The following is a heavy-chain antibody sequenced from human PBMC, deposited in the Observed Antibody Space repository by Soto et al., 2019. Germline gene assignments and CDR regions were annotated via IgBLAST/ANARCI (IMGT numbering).Heavy chain of an antibody. CDR3: ARSSLGYCSGGSCSNFDY. V-gene: IGHV3-53*04. D-gene: IGHD2-15*01. Sequence: EVQLVESGGGLVQPGGSLRLSCAASGFTVSSNYMSWVRQAPGKGLEWVSVIYSGGSTYYADSVKGRFTISRHNSKNTLYLQMNSLIAEDTAVYYCARSSLGYCSGGSCSNFDYWGQGTLVTVSS. J-gene: IGHJ4*02. CDR1: GFTVSSNY. CDR2: IYSGGST.